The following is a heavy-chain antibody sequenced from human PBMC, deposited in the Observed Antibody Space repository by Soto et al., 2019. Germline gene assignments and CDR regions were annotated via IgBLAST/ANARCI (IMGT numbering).Heavy chain of an antibody. J-gene: IGHJ4*02. CDR2: INHRVST. CDR1: GGSFSAYY. V-gene: IGHV4-34*01. Sequence: SETLSLTCAVYGGSFSAYYWTWIRQPPGKGLEWIGEINHRVSTNYNPSLKGRVTISADASKNQFSLNLTSVTAADTAVYYCAIYTAFDYVFDYWGLGTLVSVSS. D-gene: IGHD5-12*01. CDR3: AIYTAFDYVFDY.